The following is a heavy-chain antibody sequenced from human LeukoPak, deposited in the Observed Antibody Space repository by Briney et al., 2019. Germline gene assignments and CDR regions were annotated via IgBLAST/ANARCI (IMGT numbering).Heavy chain of an antibody. CDR1: GFTFSSYA. D-gene: IGHD2-15*01. J-gene: IGHJ6*03. V-gene: IGHV3-23*01. Sequence: PGGSLRLSCAVSGFTFSSYAMSWVRQAPGKGLEWVSAISGSGGSTYYADSVKGRFTISRDNSKNTLYLQMNSLRAGDKAVYYWAEGYCRSLSYYYFLDVWGKGTTVTVSS. CDR3: AEGYCRSLSYYYFLDV. CDR2: ISGSGGST.